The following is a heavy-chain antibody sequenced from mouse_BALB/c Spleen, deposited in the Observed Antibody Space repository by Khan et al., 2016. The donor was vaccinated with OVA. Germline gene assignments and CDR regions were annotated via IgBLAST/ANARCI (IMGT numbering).Heavy chain of an antibody. CDR3: ACELRGFTY. V-gene: IGHV3-8*02. J-gene: IGHJ3*01. CDR2: ISYSGNT. CDR1: GDSITSGY. Sequence: MQLEESGPSLVKPSQTLSLTCSVTGDSITSGYWNWIRKFPGNKLEYMGYISYSGNTYYNPSLKSRISITRDTSKNQYYLQLNSGTTEDTATCYCACELRGFTYWGQGTLVTVSA. D-gene: IGHD1-1*01.